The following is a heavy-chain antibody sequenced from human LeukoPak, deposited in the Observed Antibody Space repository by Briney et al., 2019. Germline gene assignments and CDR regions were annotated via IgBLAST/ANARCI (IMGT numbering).Heavy chain of an antibody. CDR2: IYYSGST. V-gene: IGHV4-59*08. J-gene: IGHJ3*02. CDR1: GGSISSYY. Sequence: SETLSLTCTVSGGSISSYYWSWIRQPPGKGLEWIGYIYYSGSTNYNPPLKSRVTISVDTSKNQFSLKLSSVTAADTAVYYCARRGCSGGSCPRGAFDIWGQGTMVTVSS. CDR3: ARRGCSGGSCPRGAFDI. D-gene: IGHD2-15*01.